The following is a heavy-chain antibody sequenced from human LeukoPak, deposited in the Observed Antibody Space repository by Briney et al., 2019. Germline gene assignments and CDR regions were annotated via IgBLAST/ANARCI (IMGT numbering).Heavy chain of an antibody. CDR1: GYTFTGYY. Sequence: ASVKVSCTASGYTFTGYYMHWVRQAPGQGLEWMGWINPNSGGTNYAQKFQGRVTMTRDTSISTAYMELSRLRSDDTAVYYCARESQYCSGGSCYYNWFDPWGQGTLVTVSS. V-gene: IGHV1-2*02. J-gene: IGHJ5*02. CDR2: INPNSGGT. CDR3: ARESQYCSGGSCYYNWFDP. D-gene: IGHD2-15*01.